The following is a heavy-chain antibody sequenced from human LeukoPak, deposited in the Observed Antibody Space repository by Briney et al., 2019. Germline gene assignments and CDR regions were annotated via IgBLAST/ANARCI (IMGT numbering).Heavy chain of an antibody. V-gene: IGHV4-61*01. CDR2: IYYIGST. D-gene: IGHD1-26*01. J-gene: IGHJ4*02. CDR3: ARDLGGSGETGYYLDF. Sequence: SETLSLTCTVSGGSVSSGSYYWSWIRQPPGKGLQWIGYIYYIGSTNYNPSLQSRVTISVDTSKNQFSLELSSVTAADTAVYYCARDLGGSGETGYYLDFWGQGTLVTVSS. CDR1: GGSVSSGSYY.